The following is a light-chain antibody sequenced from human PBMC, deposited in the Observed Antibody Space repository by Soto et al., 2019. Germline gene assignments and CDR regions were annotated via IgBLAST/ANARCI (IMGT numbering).Light chain of an antibody. J-gene: IGKJ2*04. CDR2: AVS. CDR1: QAIGSD. Sequence: DVQMTQSPSPLAVSIGDTVTISCRASQAIGSDLAWFQHRPGTAPKRLIFAVSSLQSGVPSRFSGSGSGTDFSLTISSLQPEDFATYFCLQYKDYSPVCSFGQGTKVDIK. V-gene: IGKV1-17*01. CDR3: LQYKDYSPVCS.